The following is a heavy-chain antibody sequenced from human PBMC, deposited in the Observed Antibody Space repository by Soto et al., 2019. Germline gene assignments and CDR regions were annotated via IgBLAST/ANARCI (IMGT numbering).Heavy chain of an antibody. CDR3: AREVMIAAALPYYYGMDV. CDR1: GFTFSDYY. J-gene: IGHJ6*02. D-gene: IGHD6-13*01. Sequence: QVQLVESGGGLVKPGGSLRLSCAASGFTFSDYYMSWIRQAPGKGLEWVSYISSSSSYTNYADSVKGRFTISRDNAKNSLYLQMNGLRAEDTAVYYCAREVMIAAALPYYYGMDVWGQGTTVTVSS. V-gene: IGHV3-11*06. CDR2: ISSSSSYT.